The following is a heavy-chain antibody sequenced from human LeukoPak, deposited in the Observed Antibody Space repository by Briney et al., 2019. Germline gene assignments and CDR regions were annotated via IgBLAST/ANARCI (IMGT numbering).Heavy chain of an antibody. CDR2: IYHSGST. CDR3: AKRNYGDVDY. Sequence: PSGTLSLTCAASGGSITSDNRWSWVRQPPGKGLEWIGAIYHSGSTDYNPSLKSRVTISVDTSKNQFSLKLSSVTAADTAVYYCAKRNYGDVDYWGQGTLVTVSS. J-gene: IGHJ4*02. D-gene: IGHD4-17*01. CDR1: GGSITSDNR. V-gene: IGHV4-4*02.